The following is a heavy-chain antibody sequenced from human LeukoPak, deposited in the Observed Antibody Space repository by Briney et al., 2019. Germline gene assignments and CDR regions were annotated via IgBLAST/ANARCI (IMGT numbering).Heavy chain of an antibody. V-gene: IGHV4-59*01. CDR3: AREGYCSSTSCYNWFDP. J-gene: IGHJ5*02. Sequence: SETLSLTCTVSGGSISSYYWGWIRQPPGKGLEWIGYIYYSGSTNYNPSLKGRVTISVDTSKNQFSLKLSSVTAADTAVYYCAREGYCSSTSCYNWFDPWGQGTLVTVSS. D-gene: IGHD2-2*01. CDR2: IYYSGST. CDR1: GGSISSYY.